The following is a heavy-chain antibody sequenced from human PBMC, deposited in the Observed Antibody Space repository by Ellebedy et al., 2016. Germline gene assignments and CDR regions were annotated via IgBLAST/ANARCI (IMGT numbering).Heavy chain of an antibody. D-gene: IGHD5-18*01. V-gene: IGHV3-48*04. CDR3: ARNPVDTAMVGHFDY. Sequence: GESLKISXAASGFTFSSYSMNWVRQAPGKGLEWVSYISSSSSTIYYADSVKGRFTISRDNAKNSLYLQMNSLRAEDAAVYYCARNPVDTAMVGHFDYWGQGTLVTVSS. CDR2: ISSSSSTI. CDR1: GFTFSSYS. J-gene: IGHJ4*02.